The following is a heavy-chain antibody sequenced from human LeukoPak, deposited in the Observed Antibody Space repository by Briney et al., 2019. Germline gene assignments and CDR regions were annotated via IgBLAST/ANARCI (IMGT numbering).Heavy chain of an antibody. J-gene: IGHJ5*02. Sequence: SVKVSCKASGGTFSSYAISWVRQAPGQGLEWMGGIIPIFGTANYAQKFQGRVTITADKSTSTAYMELRSLRSDDTAVYYCARGIIYSGYDYNWFDPWGQGTLVTVSS. CDR2: IIPIFGTA. CDR3: ARGIIYSGYDYNWFDP. CDR1: GGTFSSYA. V-gene: IGHV1-69*06. D-gene: IGHD5-12*01.